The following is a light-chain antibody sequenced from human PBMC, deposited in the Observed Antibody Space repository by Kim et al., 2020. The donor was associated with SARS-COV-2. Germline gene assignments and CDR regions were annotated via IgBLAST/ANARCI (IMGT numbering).Light chain of an antibody. Sequence: SYELTQPPSVSVSPGQTASIPCSAGKLGNTFTHWYQQKPGQSPVLVIYQDDKRPSGIPERFSGSNSGNTATLTISGTQTMDEADYYCQAWDNNRGVFGGATKLTVL. J-gene: IGLJ3*02. CDR2: QDD. V-gene: IGLV3-1*01. CDR1: KLGNTF. CDR3: QAWDNNRGV.